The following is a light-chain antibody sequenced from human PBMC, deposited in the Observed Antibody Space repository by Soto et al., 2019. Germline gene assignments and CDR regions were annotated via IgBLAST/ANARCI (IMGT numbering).Light chain of an antibody. CDR1: QSIDRY. CDR2: AAS. Sequence: DIQLTQSPSSLSASVGDRVTITCRASQSIDRYLNWYQQKPGKAPNLLIYAASNLQSGVPSRFSGSGSGTDFTLTISSLQPEDFATYSCQQRYSHRTFGQGTKLAIK. CDR3: QQRYSHRT. V-gene: IGKV1-39*01. J-gene: IGKJ2*01.